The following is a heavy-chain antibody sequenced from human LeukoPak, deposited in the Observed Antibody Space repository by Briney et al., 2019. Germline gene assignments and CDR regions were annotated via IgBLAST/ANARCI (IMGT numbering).Heavy chain of an antibody. CDR1: GGSISSGGYY. CDR3: ARAMVRGGNWFDP. V-gene: IGHV4-31*03. Sequence: SQTLSLTCTVSGGSISSGGYYWSWIRQHPGKGLEWIGYIYYSGSTYYNPSLKSRVTISVDTSKNQSSLKLSSVTAADTAVYYCARAMVRGGNWFDPWGQGTLVTVSS. J-gene: IGHJ5*02. CDR2: IYYSGST. D-gene: IGHD3-10*01.